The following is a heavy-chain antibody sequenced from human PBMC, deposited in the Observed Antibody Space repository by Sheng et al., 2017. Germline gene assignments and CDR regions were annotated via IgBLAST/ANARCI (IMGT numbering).Heavy chain of an antibody. CDR2: INPSGGST. CDR3: ARSLLRLRYFDWLTNAFDI. D-gene: IGHD3-9*01. Sequence: QVQLVQSGAEVKKPGASVKVSCKASGYTSTSYYMHWVRQAPGQGLEWMGIINPSGGSTSYAQKFQGRVTMTRDTSTSTVYMELSSLRSEDTAVYYCARSLLRLRYFDWLTNAFDIWGQGTMVTVSS. V-gene: IGHV1-46*01. J-gene: IGHJ3*02. CDR1: GYTSTSYY.